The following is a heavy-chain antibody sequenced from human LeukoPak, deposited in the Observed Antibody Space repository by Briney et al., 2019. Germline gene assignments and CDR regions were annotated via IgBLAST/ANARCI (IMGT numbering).Heavy chain of an antibody. J-gene: IGHJ4*02. CDR3: ARSYPGLPIYDFWSGYYPHIGNFDY. Sequence: GASVKVSCKASGYTFTGYYMHWVRQAPGQGLEWMGWINPNSGGTNYAQKFQGRVTMTRDTSISTAYMELSRLRSDATAVYYCARSYPGLPIYDFWSGYYPHIGNFDYWGQGTLVTVSS. CDR1: GYTFTGYY. D-gene: IGHD3-3*01. V-gene: IGHV1-2*02. CDR2: INPNSGGT.